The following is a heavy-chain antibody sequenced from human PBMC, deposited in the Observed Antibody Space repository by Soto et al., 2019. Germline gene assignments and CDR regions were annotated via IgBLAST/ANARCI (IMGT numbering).Heavy chain of an antibody. V-gene: IGHV6-1*01. CDR3: AREPGDPQLALFYWYFDL. J-gene: IGHJ2*01. CDR1: GDSVSSNSAA. Sequence: KQSQTLSLTCAISGDSVSSNSAAWNWIRQSPSRGLEWLGRTYYRSKWYNDYAVSVKSRITINPDTSKNQFSLQLNSVTPEDTAVYYCAREPGDPQLALFYWYFDLWGRGTLVTVSS. D-gene: IGHD6-6*01. CDR2: TYYRSKWYN.